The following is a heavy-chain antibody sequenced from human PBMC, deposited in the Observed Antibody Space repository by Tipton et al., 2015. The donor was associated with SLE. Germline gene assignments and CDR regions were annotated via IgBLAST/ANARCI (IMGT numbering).Heavy chain of an antibody. D-gene: IGHD1-14*01. J-gene: IGHJ2*01. Sequence: SLRLSCAASGFTFSSYEMNWVRQAPGKGLEWVSYISSSGSTIYYADSVKGRFTISRDNAKNSLYLQMNSLRAEDTAVYYCARKASKTYWYFDLWGRGTLVTVSS. CDR3: ARKASKTYWYFDL. CDR1: GFTFSSYE. V-gene: IGHV3-48*03. CDR2: ISSSGSTI.